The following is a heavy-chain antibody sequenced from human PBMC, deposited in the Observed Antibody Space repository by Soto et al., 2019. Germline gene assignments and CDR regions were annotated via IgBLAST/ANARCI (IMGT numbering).Heavy chain of an antibody. CDR1: GYSFTTYW. D-gene: IGHD1-26*01. J-gene: IGHJ4*02. CDR2: IYPGDSHT. CDR3: ARHTSYSWSYTFDY. V-gene: IGHV5-51*01. Sequence: PGEPLKISCPGSGYSFTTYWIGWVRQMPGKGLEWMGIIYPGDSHTRYSPSIQGQVTISADKSISTAYLRWSSLKAADTAMDYGARHTSYSWSYTFDYWGQGTLVTVSS.